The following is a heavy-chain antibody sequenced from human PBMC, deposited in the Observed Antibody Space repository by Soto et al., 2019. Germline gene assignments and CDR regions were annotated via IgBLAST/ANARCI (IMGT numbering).Heavy chain of an antibody. J-gene: IGHJ6*02. CDR2: IIPIFGTA. CDR3: AVYYYGSGSYSPPYYYYGMDV. D-gene: IGHD3-10*01. Sequence: ASVKVSCKASGGTFSSYAISWVRQAPGQGLEWMGGIIPIFGTANYAQKFQGRVTITADESTSTAYMELSSLRSEDTAVYYCAVYYYGSGSYSPPYYYYGMDVWGQGTTVTVSS. CDR1: GGTFSSYA. V-gene: IGHV1-69*13.